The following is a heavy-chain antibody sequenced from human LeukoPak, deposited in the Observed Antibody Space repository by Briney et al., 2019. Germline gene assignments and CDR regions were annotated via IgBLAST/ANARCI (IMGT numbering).Heavy chain of an antibody. J-gene: IGHJ4*02. CDR1: GGSFSDYY. V-gene: IGHV4-4*07. Sequence: SETLSLTCTVSGGSFSDYYWSWIRQPAGKGLEWIGRIYTSGSTNYNPSIKSRVTMSLDMSKNQFSLKLNSVTAADTAVYYCARDYEFWSGYYDYWGQGTLVTVSA. CDR3: ARDYEFWSGYYDY. CDR2: IYTSGST. D-gene: IGHD3-3*01.